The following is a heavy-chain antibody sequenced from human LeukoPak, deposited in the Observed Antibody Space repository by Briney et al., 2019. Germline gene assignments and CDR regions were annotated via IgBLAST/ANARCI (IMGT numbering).Heavy chain of an antibody. CDR1: GGSISSGGYS. CDR2: IYYSGST. V-gene: IGHV4-30-4*07. J-gene: IGHJ4*02. CDR3: ARAPSYDILTGYYAPFDY. Sequence: SETLSLTCAVSGGSISSGGYSWSWIRQPPGKGLEWIGYIYYSGSTYYNPSLKSRVTISVDTSKNQFSLKLSSVTAADTAVYYCARAPSYDILTGYYAPFDYWGQGTLVTVSS. D-gene: IGHD3-9*01.